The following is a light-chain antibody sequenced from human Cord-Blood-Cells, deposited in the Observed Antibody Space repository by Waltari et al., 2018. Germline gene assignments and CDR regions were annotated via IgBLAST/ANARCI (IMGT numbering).Light chain of an antibody. V-gene: IGLV1-40*01. J-gene: IGLJ2*01. CDR2: GNS. Sequence: QSVLTQPPSVSGPPGQRVPISCTGSRPNIGAGYDVHWYQQLPGTPPNLLIYGNSNRPSGVPDRFAGSKSGTSASLAITGLQAEDEADYYCQSYDSSLSVVFGGGTKLTVL. CDR3: QSYDSSLSVV. CDR1: RPNIGAGYD.